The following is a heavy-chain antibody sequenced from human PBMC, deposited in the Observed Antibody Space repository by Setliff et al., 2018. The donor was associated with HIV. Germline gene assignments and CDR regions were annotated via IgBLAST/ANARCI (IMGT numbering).Heavy chain of an antibody. Sequence: ISGGSFGVYRWSWIRQSAGRGLEWIGRIDSSGTTDYKPSLKGRVAISVDTSRNQFSLRVTSVTAADTAVYFCARDRHSSGLGSYGPWGPGILVTVSS. V-gene: IGHV4-4*07. CDR1: GGSFGVYR. D-gene: IGHD3-10*01. J-gene: IGHJ5*02. CDR3: ARDRHSSGLGSYGP. CDR2: IDSSGTT.